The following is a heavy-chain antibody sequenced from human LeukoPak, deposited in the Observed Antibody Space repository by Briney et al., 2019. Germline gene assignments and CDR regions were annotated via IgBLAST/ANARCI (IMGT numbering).Heavy chain of an antibody. V-gene: IGHV3-7*01. J-gene: IGHJ4*02. CDR2: IKQVGGVK. CDR1: GFTFSNYW. CDR3: ARDHLAGWALEY. Sequence: GGSLRLSCVASGFTFSNYWMSWVRQAPGKGLEWVANIKQVGGVKYYVDSVKGRFTISRDNAKNSLYLQLNSLRAEDTAVYFCARDHLAGWALEYWGQGTLVTVSS. D-gene: IGHD6-19*01.